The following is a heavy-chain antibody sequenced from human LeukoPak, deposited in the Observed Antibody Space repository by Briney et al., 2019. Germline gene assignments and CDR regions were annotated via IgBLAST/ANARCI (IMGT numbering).Heavy chain of an antibody. CDR1: GFTFSTYY. J-gene: IGHJ3*01. CDR2: MKGDGSKK. D-gene: IGHD2-2*02. V-gene: IGHV3-7*01. Sequence: GGSLRLACAASGFTFSTYYMNWVRQAPGKGLEWVASMKGDGSKKYCVDSVRGRFTISRDNAKNSLYLQMDRLRVEDTAVYYCARESAFDTAATFDFWGQGTMVTVSS. CDR3: ARESAFDTAATFDF.